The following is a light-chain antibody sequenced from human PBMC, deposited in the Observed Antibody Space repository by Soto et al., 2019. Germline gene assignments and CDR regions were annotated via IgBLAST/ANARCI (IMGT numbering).Light chain of an antibody. Sequence: EIVLTQSPGTLSLSPGERATLSCRASQSVSNNYLGWYQQKVGRAPRLLIYRASFRVSGIPDRFSGSGSGTDFTLTISRLEPEDFAVYFCQQYGGSPPFTFGQGTKLEIK. CDR2: RAS. J-gene: IGKJ2*01. CDR3: QQYGGSPPFT. CDR1: QSVSNNY. V-gene: IGKV3-20*01.